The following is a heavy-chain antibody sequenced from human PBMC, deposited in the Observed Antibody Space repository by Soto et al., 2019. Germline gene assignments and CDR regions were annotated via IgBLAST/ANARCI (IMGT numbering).Heavy chain of an antibody. Sequence: SETLSLTCTVSGASITYGAYSWSWIRQTPGKGLEWIGYINHLETTFYNPSFESRLTLSIDRTKNQFSLNLKSMSAADRAVYYCTTDWAPYDNSGPYPLHWGQGTLVTVSS. J-gene: IGHJ4*02. CDR1: GASITYGAYS. CDR3: TTDWAPYDNSGPYPLH. D-gene: IGHD3-22*01. CDR2: INHLETT. V-gene: IGHV4-30-2*01.